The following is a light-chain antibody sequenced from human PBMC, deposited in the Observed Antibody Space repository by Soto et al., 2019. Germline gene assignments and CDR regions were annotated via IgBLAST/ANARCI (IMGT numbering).Light chain of an antibody. CDR1: QGIRND. CDR3: LQNYNYPRS. CDR2: AAS. Sequence: AIQMTQSPSSLSASVGDRVTITCRASQGIRNDLGWYQQKPGKAPDLLIYAASSLQSWVPSRFIGNGSGAAFTLTISSLQTEDFATEYCLQNYNYPRSFGQGTRLEIK. V-gene: IGKV1-6*01. J-gene: IGKJ5*01.